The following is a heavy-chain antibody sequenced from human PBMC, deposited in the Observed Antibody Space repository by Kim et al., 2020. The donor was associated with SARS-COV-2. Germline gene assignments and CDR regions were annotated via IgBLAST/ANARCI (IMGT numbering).Heavy chain of an antibody. CDR3: ARIGHPGDSSSWPLDAFDI. V-gene: IGHV7-4-1*02. D-gene: IGHD6-13*01. J-gene: IGHJ3*02. CDR1: GYTFTSYA. Sequence: ASVKVSCKASGYTFTSYAMNWVPQAPGQGLEWMGWINTNTGNPTYAQGFTGRFVFSLDTSVSTAYLQISSLKAEDTAVYYCARIGHPGDSSSWPLDAFDIWGQGTMVTVSS. CDR2: INTNTGNP.